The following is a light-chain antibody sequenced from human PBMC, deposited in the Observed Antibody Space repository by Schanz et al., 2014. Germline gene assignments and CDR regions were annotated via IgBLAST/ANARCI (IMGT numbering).Light chain of an antibody. V-gene: IGLV2-23*02. J-gene: IGLJ2*01. CDR2: DVT. Sequence: QSALTQPASVSGSPGQSITISCTGTSRDVGSYNFVSWYQQHPGKAPKLMIYDVTNRPSGVSNRFSGSKSGNTASLTISGLQAEDEGDYYCSSYAGISTAVFGGGTKLTVL. CDR1: SRDVGSYNF. CDR3: SSYAGISTAV.